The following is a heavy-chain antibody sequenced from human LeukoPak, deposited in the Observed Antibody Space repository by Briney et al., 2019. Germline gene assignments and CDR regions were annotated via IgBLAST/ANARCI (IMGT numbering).Heavy chain of an antibody. CDR1: GGSFRGYY. CDR3: ARGLAARYYYYGMDV. CDR2: INHSGST. V-gene: IGHV4-34*01. J-gene: IGHJ6*02. D-gene: IGHD6-6*01. Sequence: SETLSLTCAVYGGSFRGYYWSWIRQPPGKGLEWIGEINHSGSTNYNPSLKSRVTISVDTSKNRFSLKLSSVTAADTAVYYCARGLAARYYYYGMDVWGQGTTVTVSS.